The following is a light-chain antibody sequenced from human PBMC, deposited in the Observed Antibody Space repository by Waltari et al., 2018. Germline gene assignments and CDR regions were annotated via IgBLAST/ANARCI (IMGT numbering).Light chain of an antibody. J-gene: IGKJ5*01. CDR1: QSLVYTDGIRY. CDR2: K. Sequence: DVGLTQSPLSLPVTPGQSASISCRSSQSLVYTDGIRYLNWFNQRPGQAPRRLIYKVPDRVSGSGSGPDFTLTISSVEADDFGVYFCMQATHWPVTSAQGTRLEIK. CDR3: MQATHWPVT. V-gene: IGKV2-30*01.